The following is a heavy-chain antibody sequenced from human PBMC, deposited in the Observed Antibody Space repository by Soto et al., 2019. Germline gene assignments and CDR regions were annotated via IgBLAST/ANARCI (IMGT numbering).Heavy chain of an antibody. D-gene: IGHD2-21*02. J-gene: IGHJ4*02. CDR3: ARGGHVVVVPAALDY. V-gene: IGHV1-46*01. CDR2: VNPSGGHT. Sequence: QVQLVQSGAEVKKPGASVKVSCKASGDTFTDYYIHWVRQATGQGLEWMGTVNPSGGHTTYAQHFLGRMTMTRDTSTSTLYMELTSLTSEDTAVYYCARGGHVVVVPAALDYWGQGTLVTVSS. CDR1: GDTFTDYY.